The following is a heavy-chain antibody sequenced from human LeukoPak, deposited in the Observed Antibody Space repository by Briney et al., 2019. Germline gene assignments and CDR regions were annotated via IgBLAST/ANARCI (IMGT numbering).Heavy chain of an antibody. D-gene: IGHD3-22*01. CDR1: GGSISSYY. J-gene: IGHJ3*02. Sequence: SETLSLTCTVSGGSISSYYWSWIRQPPGKGLEWIGYIYYSGSTNYNPSLKSRVTLSVDTSKNQFSLKLSSVTAADTAVYYCARIYDSSGYPAFDIWGQGTMVTVSS. CDR2: IYYSGST. V-gene: IGHV4-59*01. CDR3: ARIYDSSGYPAFDI.